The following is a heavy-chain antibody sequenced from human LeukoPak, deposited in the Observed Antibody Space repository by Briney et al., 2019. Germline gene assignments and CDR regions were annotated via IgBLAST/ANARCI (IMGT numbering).Heavy chain of an antibody. CDR2: ISYDGSNK. Sequence: GGSLGLSCAASGFTFSSYGMHWVRQAPGKGLEWVAVISYDGSNKYYADSVKGRFTISRDNSKNTLYLQMNSLRAEDTAVYYCAKSPYCSSTSCLLRDWFDPWGQGTLVTVSS. D-gene: IGHD2-2*01. J-gene: IGHJ5*02. CDR3: AKSPYCSSTSCLLRDWFDP. CDR1: GFTFSSYG. V-gene: IGHV3-30*18.